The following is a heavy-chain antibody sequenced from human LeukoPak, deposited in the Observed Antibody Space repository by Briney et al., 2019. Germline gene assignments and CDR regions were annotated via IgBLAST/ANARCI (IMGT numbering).Heavy chain of an antibody. CDR1: GFIFSSYW. D-gene: IGHD3-22*01. Sequence: GGSLRLSCATSGFIFSSYWMTWVRQAPGKGLEWVANIKEDGSEENYVDSVKGRFTISRDNAKNSLYLQMNSLRAEDTAVYYCARDSAYYYDSSGYYYDWGQGTLVAVSS. V-gene: IGHV3-7*01. CDR2: IKEDGSEE. J-gene: IGHJ4*02. CDR3: ARDSAYYYDSSGYYYD.